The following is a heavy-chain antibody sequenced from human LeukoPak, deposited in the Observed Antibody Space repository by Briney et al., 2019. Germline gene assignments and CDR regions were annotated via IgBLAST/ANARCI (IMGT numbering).Heavy chain of an antibody. J-gene: IGHJ4*02. D-gene: IGHD6-19*01. Sequence: PSETLSLTCAVYGGSFSGYYWSWIRQPPGKGLEWIGEISHSGSTNYNPSLKSRVTISVDTSKNQFSLKLSSVTAADTAVYYCARVGSSGWHSYWGQGTLVTVSS. CDR3: ARVGSSGWHSY. V-gene: IGHV4-34*01. CDR1: GGSFSGYY. CDR2: ISHSGST.